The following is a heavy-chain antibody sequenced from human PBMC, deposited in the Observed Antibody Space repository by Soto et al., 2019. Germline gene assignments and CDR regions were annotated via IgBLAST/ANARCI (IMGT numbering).Heavy chain of an antibody. CDR2: VSAYNRNT. J-gene: IGHJ4*02. CDR1: GYTFSNYG. D-gene: IGHD1-26*01. CDR3: PRERRWEPLLY. Sequence: QVQLVQSGPEVKKPGASVKVSCKGSGYTFSNYGVTWVRQAPGQGLERLGWVSAYNRNTDYAQKFEDRATMTIDTSTNTAYLELRGLPPDDTAAYYCPRERRWEPLLYWGQGTL. V-gene: IGHV1-18*01.